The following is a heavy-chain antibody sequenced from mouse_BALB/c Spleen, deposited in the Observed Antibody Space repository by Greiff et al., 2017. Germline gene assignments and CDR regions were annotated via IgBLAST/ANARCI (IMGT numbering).Heavy chain of an antibody. Sequence: VKLMESGPDLVAPSQSLSITCTVSGFSLTSYGVHWVRQPPGKGLEWLVVIWSDGSTTYNSALKSRLSISKDNSKSQVFLKMNSLQTDDTAMYYCARQPYDYLYFDYWGQGTTLTVSS. CDR1: GFSLTSYG. CDR3: ARQPYDYLYFDY. D-gene: IGHD2-4*01. CDR2: IWSDGST. V-gene: IGHV2-6-2*01. J-gene: IGHJ2*01.